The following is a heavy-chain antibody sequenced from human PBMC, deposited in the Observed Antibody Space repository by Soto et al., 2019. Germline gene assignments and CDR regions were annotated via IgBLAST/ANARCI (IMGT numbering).Heavy chain of an antibody. Sequence: EVQLLESGGGLVQPGGSLRLSCVASGFTFSDFAMSWVRQAPGKGLEWVSTFTASGGNTFYADSVKGRFTMSRDNSKNIQFLHVNSTRVDDNDIYYCARIGGGNLQKRFHVWGHGTLVTVS. CDR1: GFTFSDFA. J-gene: IGHJ1*01. V-gene: IGHV3-23*01. D-gene: IGHD3-16*01. CDR3: ARIGGGNLQKRFHV. CDR2: FTASGGNT.